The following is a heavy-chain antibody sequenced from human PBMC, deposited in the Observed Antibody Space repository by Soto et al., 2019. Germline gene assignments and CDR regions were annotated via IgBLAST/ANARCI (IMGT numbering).Heavy chain of an antibody. CDR3: ATQHTYYDYVWGSRRNWFDP. CDR1: GGSISSYY. CDR2: IYYSGST. J-gene: IGHJ5*02. V-gene: IGHV4-59*08. D-gene: IGHD3-16*01. Sequence: SETLSLTCTVSGGSISSYYWSWIRQPPGKGLEWIGYIYYSGSTNYNPSLKSRVTISVDTSKNQFSLKLSSVTAADTAVYYCATQHTYYDYVWGSRRNWFDPWGQGTLVTVSS.